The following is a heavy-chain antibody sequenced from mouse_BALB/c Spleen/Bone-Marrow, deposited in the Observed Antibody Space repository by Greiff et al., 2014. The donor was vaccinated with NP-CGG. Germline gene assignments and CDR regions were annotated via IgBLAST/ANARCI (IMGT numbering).Heavy chain of an antibody. CDR2: IWAGGST. D-gene: IGHD1-1*01. J-gene: IGHJ4*01. CDR1: GFSLTSYG. V-gene: IGHV2-9*02. Sequence: QVQLKESGPGLVALSQSLSITCTVSGFSLTSYGVHWVRQPPGKGLEWLGVIWAGGSTNYNSALMSRLSISKDNSKSQVFLKMNSLQTDDTAMYYCARDYYGSLYAMDYWGQGTSVTVSS. CDR3: ARDYYGSLYAMDY.